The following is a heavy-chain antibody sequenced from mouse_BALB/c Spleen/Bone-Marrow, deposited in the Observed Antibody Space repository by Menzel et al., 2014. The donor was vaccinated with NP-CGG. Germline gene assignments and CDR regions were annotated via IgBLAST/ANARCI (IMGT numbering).Heavy chain of an antibody. D-gene: IGHD2-4*01. V-gene: IGHV14-3*02. CDR2: IDPANGNT. CDR1: GFNIKDTY. J-gene: IGHJ2*01. Sequence: VQLQQSGAELVKPGASVKLSCTASGFNIKDTYMHWVKQRPEQGLEWIGRIDPANGNTKYDPKFQGKATITADTSSNTAFLQHSSLTSEDTAVMYCARSYYDYDLDYWGQGTTLTVSS. CDR3: ARSYYDYDLDY.